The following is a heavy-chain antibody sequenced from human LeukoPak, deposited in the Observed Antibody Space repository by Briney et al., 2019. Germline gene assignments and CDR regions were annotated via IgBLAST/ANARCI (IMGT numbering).Heavy chain of an antibody. J-gene: IGHJ6*03. V-gene: IGHV3-23*01. CDR2: ISGSGGST. D-gene: IGHD2-2*02. CDR1: GFTFSSYA. Sequence: PGGSLRLSCAASGFTFSSYAMSWVRQAPGKGLEWVSAISGSGGSTYYADSVKGRFTISRDNSKNTLYLQMNSLRAEDTALYYCARLIRWQLLYPSAMDVWGKGTTVTVSS. CDR3: ARLIRWQLLYPSAMDV.